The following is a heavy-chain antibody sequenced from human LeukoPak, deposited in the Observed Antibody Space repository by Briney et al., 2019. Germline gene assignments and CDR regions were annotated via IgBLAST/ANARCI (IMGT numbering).Heavy chain of an antibody. CDR2: IYYSGRT. CDR1: GDSISTYY. Sequence: SETLSLTCTVSGDSISTYYWSRIRQPPGKELEWIGYIYYSGRTNYNPSLKSRLTISVDTSKKQFSLKLSSVTAADTAVYYCARLLTSPYVSYGIDVWGHGTTVTVSS. J-gene: IGHJ6*02. CDR3: ARLLTSPYVSYGIDV. D-gene: IGHD3-10*02. V-gene: IGHV4-59*08.